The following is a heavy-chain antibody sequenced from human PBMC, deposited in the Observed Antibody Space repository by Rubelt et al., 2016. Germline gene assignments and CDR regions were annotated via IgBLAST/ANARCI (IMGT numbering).Heavy chain of an antibody. D-gene: IGHD2-2*01. CDR1: GGSVTNSDYY. V-gene: IGHV4-39*07. Sequence: QLQLQESGPGLVKPSETLSLTGSVSGGSVTNSDYYWAGIRLPPGKMLECIGIVYYSGVPNYHPSLKIRVSISVDTSKNQFSLKMTSVAAADTAVYYCARDLPPAGLEFDYWGQGTLVTVSS. CDR2: VYYSGVP. CDR3: ARDLPPAGLEFDY. J-gene: IGHJ4*02.